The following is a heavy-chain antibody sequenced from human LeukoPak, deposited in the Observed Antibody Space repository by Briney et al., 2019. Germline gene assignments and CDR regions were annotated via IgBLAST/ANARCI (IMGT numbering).Heavy chain of an antibody. J-gene: IGHJ4*02. Sequence: PGGSLRLSCAASGFTFSTYGMSWVRQAPGKGLEWVSAISGSGTGGSTYYADSVKGRFTISRDNSKNTLYLQMNSLRADDTAAYYCAKGLGSGVRGTFDYWGQGTLVPVSS. CDR3: AKGLGSGVRGTFDY. D-gene: IGHD3-10*01. CDR1: GFTFSTYG. V-gene: IGHV3-23*01. CDR2: ISGSGTGGST.